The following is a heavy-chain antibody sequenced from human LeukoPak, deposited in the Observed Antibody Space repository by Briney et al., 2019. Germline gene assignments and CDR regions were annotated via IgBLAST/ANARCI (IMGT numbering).Heavy chain of an antibody. J-gene: IGHJ6*03. V-gene: IGHV4-59*08. D-gene: IGHD1-26*01. Sequence: SETLSLTCTVSGGSGSSDSWSWIRQPPGKGLEWIGYIYYSGSTNYNPSLKSRVTISVDTSKNQFSLRLSSVTAADTAVYYCARTAFGGTFPYYYYYMDVWGKGTTVTVSS. CDR3: ARTAFGGTFPYYYYYMDV. CDR1: GGSGSSDS. CDR2: IYYSGST.